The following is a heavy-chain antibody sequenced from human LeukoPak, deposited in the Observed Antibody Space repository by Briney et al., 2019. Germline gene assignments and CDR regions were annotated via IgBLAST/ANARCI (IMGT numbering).Heavy chain of an antibody. CDR2: INHSGST. CDR3: ASKSVVVPAAIGGHNWFDP. Sequence: SETLSLTCAVYGGSFSGYYWSWIRQPPGKGPEWIGEINHSGSTNYNPSLKSRVTISVDTSKNQFSLKLSSVTAADTAVYYCASKSVVVPAAIGGHNWFDPWGQGTLVTVSS. D-gene: IGHD2-2*02. V-gene: IGHV4-34*01. CDR1: GGSFSGYY. J-gene: IGHJ5*02.